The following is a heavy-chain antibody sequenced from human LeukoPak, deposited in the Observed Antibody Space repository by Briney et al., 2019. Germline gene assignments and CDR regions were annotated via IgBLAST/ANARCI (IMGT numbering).Heavy chain of an antibody. D-gene: IGHD3-10*01. Sequence: GRSLRLSCAASGFTFSSYAMHWVRQSPGKGLEWVAVISYDGCNKYYADSVKGRFTISRDNSKNTLYLQMNGLRAEDTAVYYCARDRWFGELLFSYCFDYWGQGTLVTVSS. CDR1: GFTFSSYA. V-gene: IGHV3-30-3*01. CDR3: ARDRWFGELLFSYCFDY. J-gene: IGHJ4*02. CDR2: ISYDGCNK.